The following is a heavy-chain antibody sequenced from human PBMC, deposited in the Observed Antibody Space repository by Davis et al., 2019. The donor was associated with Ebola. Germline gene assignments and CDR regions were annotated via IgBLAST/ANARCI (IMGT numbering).Heavy chain of an antibody. Sequence: ASVKVSCKASGYTFTSYYMHWVRQAPGQGLEWMGWINTNTGHPIYAQGFTGRLVFSLDISVSTAYLQISSLTAEDAALYYCAVPMSSSTAFDFWGHGTMVTVSS. D-gene: IGHD6-6*01. CDR3: AVPMSSSTAFDF. V-gene: IGHV7-4-1*02. J-gene: IGHJ3*01. CDR2: INTNTGHP. CDR1: GYTFTSYY.